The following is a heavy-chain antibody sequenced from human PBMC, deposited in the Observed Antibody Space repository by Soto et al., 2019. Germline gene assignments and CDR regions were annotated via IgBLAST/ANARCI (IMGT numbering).Heavy chain of an antibody. J-gene: IGHJ4*02. D-gene: IGHD3-22*01. CDR2: ISWNSAII. V-gene: IGHV3-9*01. Sequence: EVQLVESGGDLVQPGKSLRLSCAASGFAFADFAMHWVRQAPGKGLEWISGISWNSAIIGYADSVKGRFTISRDNAKNSLYLQMTSLRAEDTALYHCAKDISYYDSSGYLDYWGQGVVVTVSA. CDR1: GFAFADFA. CDR3: AKDISYYDSSGYLDY.